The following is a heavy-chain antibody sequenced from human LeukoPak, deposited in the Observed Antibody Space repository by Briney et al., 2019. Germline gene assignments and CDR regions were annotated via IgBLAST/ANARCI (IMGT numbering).Heavy chain of an antibody. V-gene: IGHV4-4*07. D-gene: IGHD6-13*01. Sequence: PSETLSLTCTVSGGSISSYYWSWIRQPAGKGLEWIGRIYTSGSTNYNPSLKSRVTMSVDTSKNQFSLKLSSVTAADTAVYYCARGGEYSSSWYGNLNYWGQGTLVTVSS. CDR1: GGSISSYY. CDR2: IYTSGST. J-gene: IGHJ4*02. CDR3: ARGGEYSSSWYGNLNY.